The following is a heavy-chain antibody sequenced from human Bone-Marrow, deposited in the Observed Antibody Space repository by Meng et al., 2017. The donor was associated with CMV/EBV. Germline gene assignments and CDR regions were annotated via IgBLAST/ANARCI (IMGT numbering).Heavy chain of an antibody. Sequence: GESLKISCAASGFTFSSYGMHWVRQAPGKGLEWVAVIWYDGSNKYYADSVKGRFTISRDNAKNSLYLQMNSLRAEDTALYHCARGDYSYYYAMDVWGQGTTVTVSS. V-gene: IGHV3-33*03. J-gene: IGHJ6*02. CDR1: GFTFSSYG. D-gene: IGHD3-10*01. CDR2: IWYDGSNK. CDR3: ARGDYSYYYAMDV.